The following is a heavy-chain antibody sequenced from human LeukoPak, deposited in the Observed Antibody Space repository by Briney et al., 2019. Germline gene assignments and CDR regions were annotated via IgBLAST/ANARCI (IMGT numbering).Heavy chain of an antibody. CDR1: GFTFRSYS. CDR3: ARAVAAAGRSWWFDP. D-gene: IGHD6-13*01. CDR2: YSISCSYI. V-gene: IGHV3-21*01. Sequence: GGALRLSCAHSGFTFRSYSMKWVRQAPGEGLEWGSYYSISCSYIFYADSVKGRFTIPRDNDKTSLSLQMHSLRRRDTAVSFCARAVAAAGRSWWFDPWGQGTLVTVSS. J-gene: IGHJ5*02.